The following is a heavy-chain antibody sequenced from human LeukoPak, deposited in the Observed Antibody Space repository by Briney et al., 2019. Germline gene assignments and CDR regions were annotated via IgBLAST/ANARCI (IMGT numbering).Heavy chain of an antibody. Sequence: SVKVSCKASGGTFSSYAISWVRQAPGQGLEWMGRIIPILGIANYAQKFQGRVTITADKSTSTAYVELSSLRSEDTAVYYCARGGRYYSSKGMDVWGQGTTVTVSS. J-gene: IGHJ6*02. CDR1: GGTFSSYA. V-gene: IGHV1-69*04. CDR2: IIPILGIA. D-gene: IGHD3-10*01. CDR3: ARGGRYYSSKGMDV.